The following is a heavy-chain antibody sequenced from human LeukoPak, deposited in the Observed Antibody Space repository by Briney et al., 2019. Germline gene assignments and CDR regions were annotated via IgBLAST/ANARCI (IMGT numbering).Heavy chain of an antibody. CDR2: ITGSVDNT. CDR3: ARGAYSGGWAFDI. CDR1: GFTFNSYA. J-gene: IGHJ3*02. D-gene: IGHD6-19*01. V-gene: IGHV3-23*01. Sequence: PGGSLKLSCAASGFTFNSYAMSWVRQAPGKGLEWVSTITGSVDNTFYADSVKGRFTMSRDNSKNTLYLQMNSLRAEDTAVYYCARGAYSGGWAFDIWGQGTVVTVSS.